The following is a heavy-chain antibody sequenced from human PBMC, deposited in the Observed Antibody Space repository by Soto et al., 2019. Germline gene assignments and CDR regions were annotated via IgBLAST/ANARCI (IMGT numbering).Heavy chain of an antibody. D-gene: IGHD3-9*01. Sequence: GGSLRLSCAASGFTSSSYAMSWVRQAPGKGLEWVSAISGSGSNTYYADSVKGRFTISRGNSKNTLFLQMNSLSAEDTAAYHCANALRYFGGLVRPWNAMAVWGHGTTVTVSS. J-gene: IGHJ6*02. V-gene: IGHV3-23*01. CDR1: GFTSSSYA. CDR2: ISGSGSNT. CDR3: ANALRYFGGLVRPWNAMAV.